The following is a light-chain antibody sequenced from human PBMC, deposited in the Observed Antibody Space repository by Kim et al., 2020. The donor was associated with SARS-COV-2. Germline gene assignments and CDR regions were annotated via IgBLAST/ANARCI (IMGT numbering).Light chain of an antibody. CDR1: QSVSRDC. CDR2: GAS. Sequence: EIVLTQSPGTLSLSPGERATLSCRASQSVSRDCLAWYQQKPGQTPRLFIYGASNRATGISDRFTGSGSGTDFTLTINRLEPGDSAVYYCQQYGSSPLTFGGGTKVDIK. V-gene: IGKV3-20*01. CDR3: QQYGSSPLT. J-gene: IGKJ4*01.